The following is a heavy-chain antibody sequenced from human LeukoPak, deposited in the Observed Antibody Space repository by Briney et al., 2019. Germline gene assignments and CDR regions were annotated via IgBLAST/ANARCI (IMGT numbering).Heavy chain of an antibody. CDR3: ATKVTAILASRRYYFDY. D-gene: IGHD2-21*02. CDR2: FDPEDGET. J-gene: IGHJ4*02. CDR1: GYALTELS. V-gene: IGHV1-24*01. Sequence: ASVKVSCKVSGYALTELSMHWLRQAPGKGLEWMGGFDPEDGETIYPQKFQGRVTMTEDTSTDTAYMELSSLRSEDTAVYYCATKVTAILASRRYYFDYWGQGTLVTVSS.